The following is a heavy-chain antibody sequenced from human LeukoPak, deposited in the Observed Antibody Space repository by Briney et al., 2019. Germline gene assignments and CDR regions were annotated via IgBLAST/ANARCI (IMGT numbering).Heavy chain of an antibody. CDR1: GGSISSYY. CDR3: AGLTTVTTEYFDY. Sequence: SETLSLTCTVSGGSISSYYWSWIRQPPGKGLEWIGYIYYSGSTNYNPSLKSRVTISVDTSKNQFSLKLSSVTAADTAVYYCAGLTTVTTEYFDYWGQGTLVTVSS. V-gene: IGHV4-59*01. CDR2: IYYSGST. D-gene: IGHD4-17*01. J-gene: IGHJ4*02.